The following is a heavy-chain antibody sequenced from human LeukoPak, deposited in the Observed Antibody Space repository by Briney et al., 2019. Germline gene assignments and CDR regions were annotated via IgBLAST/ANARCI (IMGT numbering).Heavy chain of an antibody. J-gene: IGHJ2*01. CDR3: ATSLNVTLIKCFDL. CDR2: INPNNGGT. Sequence: ASVTVSCKASGYTFTGSYMHWVRQAPGQGLEWMGWINPNNGGTKSAQKFQGRVTMTRVTSISTAHMEMSNLRSDDAAVYYCATSLNVTLIKCFDLWGRGTLVTVSS. CDR1: GYTFTGSY. D-gene: IGHD3-10*01. V-gene: IGHV1-2*02.